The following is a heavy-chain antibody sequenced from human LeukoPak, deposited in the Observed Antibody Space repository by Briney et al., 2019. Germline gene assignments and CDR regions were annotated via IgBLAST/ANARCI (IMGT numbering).Heavy chain of an antibody. CDR3: ARERFDSSGNYFHY. J-gene: IGHJ4*02. CDR1: GGTFSSYA. CDR2: IIPILGIA. D-gene: IGHD3-22*01. Sequence: SVKVSCKASGGTFSSYAISWVRQAPGQGLEWMGRIIPILGIANYAQKFQGRVTITADKSMSAAYMELSSLRSEDTAVYYCARERFDSSGNYFHYWGQGTLVTVSS. V-gene: IGHV1-69*04.